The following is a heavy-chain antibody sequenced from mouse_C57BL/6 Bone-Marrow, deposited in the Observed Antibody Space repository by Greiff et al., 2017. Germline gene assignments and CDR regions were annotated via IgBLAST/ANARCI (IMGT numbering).Heavy chain of an antibody. J-gene: IGHJ3*01. V-gene: IGHV5-6*01. CDR3: ARGGIRAALFAW. CDR2: ICSGGSYT. CDR1: GFTFSSYG. Sequence: EVLLVESGADLVKPGGSLTISCAASGFTFSSYGMSWVRQTPGKRLEWVGTICSGGSYTNYPDSVKGRFTISRDTAKNTLYLQISSLTSEETAIYEGARGGIRAALFAWWGRGTLVTVSA. D-gene: IGHD3-1*01.